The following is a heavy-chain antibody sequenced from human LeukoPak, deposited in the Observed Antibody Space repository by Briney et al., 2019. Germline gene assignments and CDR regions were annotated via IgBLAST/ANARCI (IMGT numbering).Heavy chain of an antibody. Sequence: PGGSLRLSCVASGFTFSSSDMNWIRQAPGKSVEWLSTITRSSANIYYADSVKGRFTISRDNAKDSVYLQMKSLRVEDTGFYYCARNFNSWGQGTLVTVSS. V-gene: IGHV3-21*01. CDR2: ITRSSANI. CDR1: GFTFSSSD. J-gene: IGHJ4*02. CDR3: ARNFNS.